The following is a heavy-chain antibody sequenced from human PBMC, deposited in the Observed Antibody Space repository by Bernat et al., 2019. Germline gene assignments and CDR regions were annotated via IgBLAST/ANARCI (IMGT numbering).Heavy chain of an antibody. CDR3: ARGDDSSGYYAAIDY. J-gene: IGHJ4*02. D-gene: IGHD3-22*01. CDR1: GGTISSGDYY. CDR2: IYYSGST. Sequence: QVQLQESGPGLVKPSQTLSLTCTVSGGTISSGDYYWSWIRQPPGKGLEWIGYIYYSGSTYYNPSLKSRVTISVDMSKNQFSPKLSSVTAADTAVYYCARGDDSSGYYAAIDYWGQGTLVTVSS. V-gene: IGHV4-30-4*01.